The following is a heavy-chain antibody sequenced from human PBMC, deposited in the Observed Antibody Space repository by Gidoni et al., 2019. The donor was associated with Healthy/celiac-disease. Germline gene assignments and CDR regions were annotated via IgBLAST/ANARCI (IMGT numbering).Heavy chain of an antibody. D-gene: IGHD2-21*01. CDR2: IYTSGST. V-gene: IGHV4-61*02. Sequence: QVQLQESGPGLVKPSQTLSLTCTVSGGSISSGSYYWSWIRQPAGKGLEWIGRIYTSGSTNYNPSLKSRVTISVDTSKNQFSLKLSSVTAADTAVYYCARDSNLWWQTDDAFDIWGQGTMVTVSS. CDR1: GGSISSGSYY. CDR3: ARDSNLWWQTDDAFDI. J-gene: IGHJ3*02.